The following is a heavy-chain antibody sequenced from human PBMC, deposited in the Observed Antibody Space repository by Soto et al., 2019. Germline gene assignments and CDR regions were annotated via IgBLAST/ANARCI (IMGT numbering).Heavy chain of an antibody. D-gene: IGHD3-9*01. Sequence: PGGSLRLSCAASGFTFSSYGMHWVRQAPGKGLEWVAVIWYDGSNKYYADSVKGRFTISRDNSKNTLYLQMNSLRAEDTAVYYCARDQYYDILTGYPLHPRSQHWRQGTLVTASS. V-gene: IGHV3-33*01. CDR2: IWYDGSNK. CDR1: GFTFSSYG. J-gene: IGHJ1*01. CDR3: ARDQYYDILTGYPLHPRSQH.